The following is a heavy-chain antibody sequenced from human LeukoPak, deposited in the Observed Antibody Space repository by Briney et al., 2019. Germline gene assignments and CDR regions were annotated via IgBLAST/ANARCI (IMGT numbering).Heavy chain of an antibody. CDR3: ARDRDTMVRGALTYYFDY. V-gene: IGHV3-20*04. CDR2: INWNGGST. CDR1: GFTFDDYG. J-gene: IGHJ4*02. Sequence: GGTLRLSCAASGFTFDDYGMSWVRQAPGKGLEWVSGINWNGGSTGYADSVKGRFTISRDNAKNSLYLQMNSLRAEDTALYYCARDRDTMVRGALTYYFDYWGQGTLVTVPS. D-gene: IGHD3-10*01.